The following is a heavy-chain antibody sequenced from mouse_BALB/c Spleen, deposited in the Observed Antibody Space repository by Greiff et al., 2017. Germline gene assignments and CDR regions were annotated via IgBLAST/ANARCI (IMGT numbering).Heavy chain of an antibody. D-gene: IGHD2-4*01. V-gene: IGHV5-12-1*01. CDR1: GFAFSSYD. CDR2: ISSGGGST. Sequence: EVQRVESGGGLVKPGGSLKLSCAASGFAFSSYDMSWVRQTPEKRLEWVAYISSGGGSTYYPDTVKGRFTISRDNAKNTLYLQMSSLKSEDTAMYYCARQGLRRSFAYWGQGTLVTVSA. CDR3: ARQGLRRSFAY. J-gene: IGHJ3*01.